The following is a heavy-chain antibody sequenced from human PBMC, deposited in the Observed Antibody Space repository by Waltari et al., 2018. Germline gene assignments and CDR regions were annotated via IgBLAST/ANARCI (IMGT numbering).Heavy chain of an antibody. J-gene: IGHJ3*02. Sequence: QVQLVQSGAEVKKPGSSVKVSCKASGGTFSSYAISWVRQAPGQGLELMGGIIPIFGTANYAQKFQGRVTITTDESTSTAYMELSSLRYEDTAVYYCARGGEGAPRTNAFDIWGQGTMVTVSS. V-gene: IGHV1-69*05. CDR1: GGTFSSYA. D-gene: IGHD1-26*01. CDR3: ARGGEGAPRTNAFDI. CDR2: IIPIFGTA.